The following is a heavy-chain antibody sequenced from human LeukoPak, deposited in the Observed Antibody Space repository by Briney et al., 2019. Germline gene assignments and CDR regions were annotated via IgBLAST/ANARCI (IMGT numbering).Heavy chain of an antibody. CDR3: AKSGYNRFDY. CDR1: GFTFSSYG. Sequence: PGGSLRLSCLASGFTFSSYGMHWVRQAPGKGLEWVAFIRYDGSDQYADSLKGRITISRDNSKNTLYLQMNSLRAEDTAVYYCAKSGYNRFDYWGQGTLVIVS. V-gene: IGHV3-30*02. J-gene: IGHJ4*02. CDR2: IRYDGSDQ. D-gene: IGHD5-24*01.